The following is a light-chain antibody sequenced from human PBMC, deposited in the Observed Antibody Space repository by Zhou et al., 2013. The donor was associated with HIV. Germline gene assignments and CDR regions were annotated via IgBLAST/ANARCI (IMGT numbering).Light chain of an antibody. CDR1: QSISNS. CDR3: QQAHSSPT. Sequence: DIQMTQSPSSLSASVGDRVSITCRASQSISNSLNWYQQKPGKAPKFLIYAASTLQSGVPSRFSGGGSGTDFTLTINSLQPEDFATYFCQQAHSSPTFGQGTRLEIK. J-gene: IGKJ5*01. CDR2: AAS. V-gene: IGKV1-39*01.